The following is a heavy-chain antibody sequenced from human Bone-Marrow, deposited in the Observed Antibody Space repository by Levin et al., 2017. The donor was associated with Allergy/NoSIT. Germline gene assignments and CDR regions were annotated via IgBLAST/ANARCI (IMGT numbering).Heavy chain of an antibody. Sequence: GESLKISCVASGFTFSSYAMSWVRQAPGKGLEWVSFISSSGGTPYYADSVKGRFTISRDNSKNTLSLQMNSLRAEDTALYYCARDLAYYSDSSGYYYFDYWGQGTLVTVSS. CDR3: ARDLAYYSDSSGYYYFDY. J-gene: IGHJ4*02. V-gene: IGHV3-23*01. CDR1: GFTFSSYA. CDR2: ISSSGGTP. D-gene: IGHD3-22*01.